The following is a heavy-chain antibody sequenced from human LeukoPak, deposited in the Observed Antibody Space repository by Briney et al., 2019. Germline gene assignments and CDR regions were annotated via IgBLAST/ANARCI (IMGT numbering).Heavy chain of an antibody. CDR2: IYYSGST. J-gene: IGHJ6*03. Sequence: SETLSLTCTVSGGSISSYYWSWIRQPPGKGLEWIGYIYYSGSTYYNPSLKSRVTISVDTSKNQFSLKLSSVTAADTAVYYCARDYGGNGGMDVWGKGTTVTVSS. D-gene: IGHD4-23*01. V-gene: IGHV4-59*06. CDR3: ARDYGGNGGMDV. CDR1: GGSISSYY.